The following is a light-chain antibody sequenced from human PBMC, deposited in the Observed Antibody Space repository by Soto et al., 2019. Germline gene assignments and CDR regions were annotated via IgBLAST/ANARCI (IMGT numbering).Light chain of an antibody. V-gene: IGKV1-5*01. CDR2: DAS. CDR1: QSISSW. CDR3: QQYNSYSRT. J-gene: IGKJ1*01. Sequence: DIQMTQSQSSLSASVGDRVTITCRASQSISSWLAWYQQKPGKAPKVLIYDASSLEYGVPSRFSGSGSGAEFTLTIRSLQPDDFATYYCQQYNSYSRTFGQGTKVDIK.